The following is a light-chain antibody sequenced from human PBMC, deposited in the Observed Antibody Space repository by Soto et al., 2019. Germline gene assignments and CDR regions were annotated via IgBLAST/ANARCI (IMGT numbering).Light chain of an antibody. J-gene: IGLJ2*01. V-gene: IGLV2-11*01. CDR1: TSDVGGYNY. CDR2: DVR. CDR3: CSYAGSSMV. Sequence: QSALTQPRSVSGSPGQSVTISCTGTTSDVGGYNYVSWYQQHPGKAPKLMIYDVRKRPSGVPDRFSGSKSGNTASLTISGLQAEDEADYYCCSYAGSSMVFGGGTKLTVL.